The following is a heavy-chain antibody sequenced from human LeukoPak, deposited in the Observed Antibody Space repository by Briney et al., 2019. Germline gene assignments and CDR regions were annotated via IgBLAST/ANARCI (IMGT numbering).Heavy chain of an antibody. V-gene: IGHV3-21*01. Sequence: GGSLRLSCAASGFTFSSSSMNWVRQAPGKGLEWVSSISSGSTYIYYADSVKGRFTISRDNAKNSLYLQMNSLRAEDTAVYYCARPAGGSYDSSGYPIDYWGQGTLVTVSS. D-gene: IGHD3-22*01. J-gene: IGHJ4*02. CDR2: ISSGSTYI. CDR3: ARPAGGSYDSSGYPIDY. CDR1: GFTFSSSS.